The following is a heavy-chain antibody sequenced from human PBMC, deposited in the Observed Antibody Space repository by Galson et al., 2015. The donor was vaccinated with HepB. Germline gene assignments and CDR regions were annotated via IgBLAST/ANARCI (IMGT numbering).Heavy chain of an antibody. Sequence: SVKVSCKASGYTFTSYGISWVRQAPGQGLEWMGWISAYNGNTNYAQKLQGRVTMTTDTSTSTAYMELRSLRSDDAAVYYCARGQSSSPLGPFDYWGQGTLVTVSS. CDR2: ISAYNGNT. V-gene: IGHV1-18*01. CDR1: GYTFTSYG. D-gene: IGHD6-13*01. CDR3: ARGQSSSPLGPFDY. J-gene: IGHJ4*02.